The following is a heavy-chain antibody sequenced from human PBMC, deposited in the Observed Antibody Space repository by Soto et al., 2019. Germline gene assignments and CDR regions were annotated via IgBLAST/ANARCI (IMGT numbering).Heavy chain of an antibody. J-gene: IGHJ5*02. Sequence: QITLKESGPTLVKPTQTLTLTCTFSGFSLSTSGVAVGWIRQPPGKALEWLAHVYWDDDTGYSPSLKSRLTITKDTTKNEVVLTMTNMYNVDKAPNYCAHSLLLWFGEVTFDACGQGTLVTVSS. CDR1: GFSLSTSGVA. CDR2: VYWDDDT. CDR3: AHSLLLWFGEVTFDA. D-gene: IGHD3-10*01. V-gene: IGHV2-5*02.